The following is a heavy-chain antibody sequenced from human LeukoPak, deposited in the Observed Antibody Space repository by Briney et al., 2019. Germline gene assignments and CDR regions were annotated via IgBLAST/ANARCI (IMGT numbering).Heavy chain of an antibody. Sequence: ASVKVSCKASGYTFTSYGISWVRQAPGQGLEWMGWISAYNGNTNYAQKLQGRVTMTTDTSTSTAYMELRRLRSDDTVVYCCAKTGTTRRYYYGMDVWGQGTTVTVSS. CDR2: ISAYNGNT. D-gene: IGHD1-7*01. V-gene: IGHV1-18*01. CDR1: GYTFTSYG. J-gene: IGHJ6*02. CDR3: AKTGTTRRYYYGMDV.